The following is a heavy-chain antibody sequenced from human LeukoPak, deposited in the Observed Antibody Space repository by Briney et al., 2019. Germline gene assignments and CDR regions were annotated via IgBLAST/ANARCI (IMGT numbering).Heavy chain of an antibody. CDR2: ISYDGSNK. D-gene: IGHD3-10*01. Sequence: PGGSLRLSCAASGFTFSSYGMHWVRQAPGKGLEWVAVISYDGSNKYYADSVKGRFTISRDNSKNTLYLRMNSLRAEDTAVYYCAKDSSGSYYFLDYWGQGTLVTVSS. J-gene: IGHJ4*02. CDR3: AKDSSGSYYFLDY. CDR1: GFTFSSYG. V-gene: IGHV3-30*18.